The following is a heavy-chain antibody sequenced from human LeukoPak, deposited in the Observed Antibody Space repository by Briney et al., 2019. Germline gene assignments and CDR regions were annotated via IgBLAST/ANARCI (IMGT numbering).Heavy chain of an antibody. J-gene: IGHJ3*02. CDR3: ARGPYSYDSSGAFDI. CDR1: GGSFSGYY. Sequence: TSETLSLTCAVYGGSFSGYYWSWIRQPPGKGLEWIGEINHSGSTNYNPSLKSRVTISVDTSKNQFSLKLSSVTAADTAVYFCARGPYSYDSSGAFDIWGQGTMVTVSS. D-gene: IGHD3-22*01. V-gene: IGHV4-34*01. CDR2: INHSGST.